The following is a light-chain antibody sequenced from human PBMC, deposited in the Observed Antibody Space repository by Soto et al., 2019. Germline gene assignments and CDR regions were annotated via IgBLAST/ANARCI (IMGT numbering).Light chain of an antibody. CDR2: DTS. J-gene: IGKJ4*01. CDR3: QQYDNLPLT. V-gene: IGKV1-33*01. Sequence: DIQMTQFPSSLCACVGARVTITCRESQEIKNYLNSHQQKSGKAPKLLIYDTSDLPTAGPSRIGGSGSRTDLTFTINSLPREDIATYYCQQYDNLPLTCGGGTKVDIK. CDR1: QEIKNY.